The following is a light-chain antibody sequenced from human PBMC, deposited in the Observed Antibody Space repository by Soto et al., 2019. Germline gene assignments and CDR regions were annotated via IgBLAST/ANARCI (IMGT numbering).Light chain of an antibody. CDR3: QQRSNWPPFT. CDR1: QLFSSN. J-gene: IGKJ5*01. Sequence: EIVMMQSPATLSVSPGESVTLSCRASQLFSSNLAWYQHKPGQAPRLLIYGVSTRDTGVPDRFSGSASGTEFTLTISSLEPEDFAVYYCQQRSNWPPFTFGQGTRLEIK. CDR2: GVS. V-gene: IGKV3-15*01.